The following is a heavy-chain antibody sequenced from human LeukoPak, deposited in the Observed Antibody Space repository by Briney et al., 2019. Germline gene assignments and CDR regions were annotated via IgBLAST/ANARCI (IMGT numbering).Heavy chain of an antibody. Sequence: PGGSLRLSCAASGFTFSDYYMSWIRQAPGKGLEWVSYISSSGSTTYYADSVKGRFTISRDNAKNTLYLQMNSLRAEDTAVYYCAKLVGATEESFDYWGQGTLVTVSS. CDR2: ISSSGSTT. V-gene: IGHV3-11*04. J-gene: IGHJ4*02. CDR3: AKLVGATEESFDY. D-gene: IGHD1-26*01. CDR1: GFTFSDYY.